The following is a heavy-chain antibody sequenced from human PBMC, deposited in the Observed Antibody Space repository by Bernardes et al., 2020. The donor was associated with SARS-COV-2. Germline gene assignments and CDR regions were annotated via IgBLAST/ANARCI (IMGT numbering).Heavy chain of an antibody. CDR2: IKQDGSEK. D-gene: IGHD3-3*01. CDR1: GFTFSSYW. Sequence: GGSLRLSCAASGFTFSSYWMSWVRQAPGKGLEWVANIKQDGSEKYYVDSVKGRFTISRDNAKNSLYLQMNSLRAEDTAVYYCARGRGYDFWSGYLTSPYYYYGMDVWGQGTTVTVSS. CDR3: ARGRGYDFWSGYLTSPYYYYGMDV. V-gene: IGHV3-7*03. J-gene: IGHJ6*02.